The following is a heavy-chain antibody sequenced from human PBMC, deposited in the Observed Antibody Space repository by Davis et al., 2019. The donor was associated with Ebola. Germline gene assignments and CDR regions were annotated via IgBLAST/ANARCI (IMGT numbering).Heavy chain of an antibody. Sequence: GGSLRLSCAVSGFTFSSYWMSWVRQAPGKGLEWVANIKQDGSEKYYVDSVKGRFTISRDNAKNSLYLQMNSLRAEDTAVYYCARQRSDYSHDHLGQGTLVTVSS. D-gene: IGHD5-12*01. J-gene: IGHJ4*02. CDR1: GFTFSSYW. CDR3: ARQRSDYSHDH. V-gene: IGHV3-7*01. CDR2: IKQDGSEK.